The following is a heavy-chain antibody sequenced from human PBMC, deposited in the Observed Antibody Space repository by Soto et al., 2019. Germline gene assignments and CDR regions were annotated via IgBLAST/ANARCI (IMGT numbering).Heavy chain of an antibody. CDR3: ANDEVAANGRADAFDI. V-gene: IGHV3-23*01. CDR1: GFTSGKYA. D-gene: IGHD2-15*01. CDR2: IGGGGEYT. J-gene: IGHJ3*02. Sequence: EVQLLESGGGLVQPGGSLTLTCIVSGFTSGKYAMSWVRQAPGKGLEWVSEIGGGGEYTNYADSVRGRFTMSRDNSKNTLYLHMSSLNVEDKAVYYCANDEVAANGRADAFDIWGQGTVVTVSS.